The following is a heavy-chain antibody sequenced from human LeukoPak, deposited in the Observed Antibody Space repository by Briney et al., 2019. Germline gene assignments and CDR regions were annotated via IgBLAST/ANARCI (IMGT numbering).Heavy chain of an antibody. CDR1: GGSISSSSYY. Sequence: SSETLSLTCTVSGGSISSSSYYWGWIRQPPGKGLEWIGSIYYSGSTYYNPSLKSRVTISVDTSKNQFSLKLRSVTAADTAVYYCARVGGITMIVVLITDAFDIWGQGTMVTVSS. D-gene: IGHD3-22*01. CDR3: ARVGGITMIVVLITDAFDI. CDR2: IYYSGST. J-gene: IGHJ3*02. V-gene: IGHV4-39*07.